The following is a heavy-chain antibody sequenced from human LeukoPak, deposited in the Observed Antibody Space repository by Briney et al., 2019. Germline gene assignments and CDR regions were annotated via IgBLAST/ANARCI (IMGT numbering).Heavy chain of an antibody. Sequence: GGSLRLSCAASGFTFSSYAMSWVRQAPGKGLEWVSAISGSGGSTYYADSVKGRFTISRDNSKNTPYLQMNSLRAEDTAVYYCAKGGIIAEAGPPQHWGQGTLVTVSS. CDR3: AKGGIIAEAGPPQH. CDR1: GFTFSSYA. V-gene: IGHV3-23*01. D-gene: IGHD6-19*01. CDR2: ISGSGGST. J-gene: IGHJ1*01.